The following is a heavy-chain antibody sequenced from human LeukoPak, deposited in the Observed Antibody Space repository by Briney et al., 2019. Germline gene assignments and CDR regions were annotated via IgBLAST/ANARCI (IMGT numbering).Heavy chain of an antibody. J-gene: IGHJ4*02. CDR3: AKYERPDKQLVPPYFDY. V-gene: IGHV3-74*01. Sequence: PGGSLRLSCAASGFSFSGHWMHWARQLPGKGLVWVSRISPTGSTTSYADSVKGRFTTSRDNSKNTPYLQMNSLRAEDTAVYYCAKYERPDKQLVPPYFDYWGQGTLVTVSS. CDR1: GFSFSGHW. D-gene: IGHD6-13*01. CDR2: ISPTGSTT.